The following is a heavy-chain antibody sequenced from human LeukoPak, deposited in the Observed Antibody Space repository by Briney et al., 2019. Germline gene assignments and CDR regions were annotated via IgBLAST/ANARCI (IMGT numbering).Heavy chain of an antibody. J-gene: IGHJ4*02. CDR1: GFIFSTYW. Sequence: GGSLRLSCAASGFIFSTYWMSWVRQAPGKGLEWVAIINQDESEKFYVDSVKGRFTISRDNVKNSLYLQMSSLRVEDTALYYCARGDGHGWSYGSTWGQGTLVTVSS. CDR2: INQDESEK. V-gene: IGHV3-7*01. CDR3: ARGDGHGWSYGST. D-gene: IGHD5-18*01.